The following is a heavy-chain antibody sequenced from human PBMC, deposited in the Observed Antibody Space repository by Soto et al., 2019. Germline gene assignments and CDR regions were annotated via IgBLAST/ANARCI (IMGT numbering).Heavy chain of an antibody. CDR2: ISGSGGST. CDR3: AKDISGVQYYFDY. Sequence: LRLSCAASGFTFSSYAMSWVRQAPGKGLEWVSAISGSGGSTYYADSVKGRFTISRDNSKNTLYLQMNSLRAEDTAVYYCAKDISGVQYYFDYWGQGTLVTVSS. V-gene: IGHV3-23*01. J-gene: IGHJ4*02. CDR1: GFTFSSYA. D-gene: IGHD3-10*01.